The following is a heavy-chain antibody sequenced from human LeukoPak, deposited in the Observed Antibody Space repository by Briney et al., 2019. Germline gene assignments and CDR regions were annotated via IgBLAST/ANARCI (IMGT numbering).Heavy chain of an antibody. CDR3: AKDRRVLLWFGEPFDY. CDR1: GLTFSSYG. Sequence: GGSLRLSCAASGLTFSSYGMHWVRQAPGGGLEWVAFIRYDGSNKYYADSVKSRFTNSRDNSKNTLYLQMNSLRAEDTAVYYCAKDRRVLLWFGEPFDYWGQGTLVTVSS. CDR2: IRYDGSNK. V-gene: IGHV3-30*02. D-gene: IGHD3-10*01. J-gene: IGHJ4*02.